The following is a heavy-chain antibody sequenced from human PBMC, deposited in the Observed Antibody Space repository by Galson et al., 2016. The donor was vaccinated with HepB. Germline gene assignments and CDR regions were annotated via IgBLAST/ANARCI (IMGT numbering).Heavy chain of an antibody. CDR2: IYWDDDK. D-gene: IGHD3-22*01. CDR3: ARRRRYYSDSSGGEFYFDY. J-gene: IGHJ4*02. CDR1: GFSLTTTGAA. V-gene: IGHV2-5*02. Sequence: PALVKPTQTLTLTCTFSGFSLTTTGAAVAWIRQPPGKALQWLALIYWDDDKRYSPSLNSRLTITKDTSNNQVILRMTNMDPVDTATYYCARRRRYYSDSSGGEFYFDYWGQGTLVTVSS.